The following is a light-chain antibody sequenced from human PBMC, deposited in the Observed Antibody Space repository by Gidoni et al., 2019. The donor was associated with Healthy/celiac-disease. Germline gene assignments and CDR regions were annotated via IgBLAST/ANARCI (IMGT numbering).Light chain of an antibody. CDR1: SSDVGGYNY. CDR2: DVS. Sequence: QSSLTQPASVSGSPGKSITISCSGTSSDVGGYNYVSWYQQHPGKAPKLMIYDVSNRPSGVSNRCSGSKSGNTASLTISGLQAEDEADYYCSSYTSSSTYVVFGGGTKLTVL. J-gene: IGLJ2*01. V-gene: IGLV2-14*01. CDR3: SSYTSSSTYVV.